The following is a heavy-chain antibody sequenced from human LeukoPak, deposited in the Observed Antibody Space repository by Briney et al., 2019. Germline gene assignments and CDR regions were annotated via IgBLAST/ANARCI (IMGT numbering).Heavy chain of an antibody. Sequence: GGSLRLSCAASGFTFNNYAMSWVRQAPGKGLEWVSAISGSGGSTYYADSVKGRFTISRDNSKNTLYLQMNSLRAEDTAVYYCAKVQGRRSGWYSNYYYYGMDVWGQGTTVTVSS. D-gene: IGHD6-19*01. V-gene: IGHV3-23*01. CDR2: ISGSGGST. CDR3: AKVQGRRSGWYSNYYYYGMDV. J-gene: IGHJ6*02. CDR1: GFTFNNYA.